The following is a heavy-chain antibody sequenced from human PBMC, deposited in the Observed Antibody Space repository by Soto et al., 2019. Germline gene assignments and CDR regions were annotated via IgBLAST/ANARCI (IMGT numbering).Heavy chain of an antibody. Sequence: SETLSLTCTVSGGSISSYYWSWIRQPPGKGLEWIGYIYYSWSTNYNPSLKSRVTISVDTSKNQFSLKLSSVTAADTAVYYCARDNGRENYYDSSGYWYYFDYWGQGTLVTVSS. CDR2: IYYSWST. CDR3: ARDNGRENYYDSSGYWYYFDY. D-gene: IGHD3-22*01. CDR1: GGSISSYY. V-gene: IGHV4-59*01. J-gene: IGHJ4*02.